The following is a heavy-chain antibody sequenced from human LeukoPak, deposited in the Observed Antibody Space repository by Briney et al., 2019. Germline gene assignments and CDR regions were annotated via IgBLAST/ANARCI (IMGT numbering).Heavy chain of an antibody. J-gene: IGHJ5*02. CDR3: ARALSGRNHWFDP. Sequence: PSETLSLTCTVSGGSISSSSYYWGWIRQPPGKGLEWIGYIYYSGSTNYNPSLKSRVTISRDTSKNHFSLNLGSVTAADTAVYYCARALSGRNHWFDPWGQGTLVTVSS. V-gene: IGHV4-61*03. D-gene: IGHD3-10*01. CDR2: IYYSGST. CDR1: GGSISSSSYY.